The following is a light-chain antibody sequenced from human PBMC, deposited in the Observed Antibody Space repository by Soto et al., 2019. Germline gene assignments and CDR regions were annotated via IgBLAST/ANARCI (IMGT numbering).Light chain of an antibody. CDR3: SSFASSNTWV. CDR2: EVT. Sequence: QSALTQPPSASGSPGQSVPLSCTGTSSDVGAYNYVSWYQQHAGKAPKLVIYEVTKRPSGVPDRFSGSKSANTASLTVSGLQAEDEADYYCSSFASSNTWVFGGGTQLTVL. V-gene: IGLV2-8*01. CDR1: SSDVGAYNY. J-gene: IGLJ3*02.